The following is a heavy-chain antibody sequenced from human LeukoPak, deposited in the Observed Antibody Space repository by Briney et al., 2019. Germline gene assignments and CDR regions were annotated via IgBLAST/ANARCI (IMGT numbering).Heavy chain of an antibody. CDR3: ASPTYYYDSSGTTRVGAFDI. V-gene: IGHV3-23*01. D-gene: IGHD3-22*01. J-gene: IGHJ3*02. CDR1: GFTFNSYG. CDR2: SGSGGST. Sequence: SGGSLRLSCAASGFTFNSYGMHWVRQAPGKGLEWVSGSGSGGSTYYADSVKGRFTISRDNSKNTLYLQMNSLRAEDTAVYYCASPTYYYDSSGTTRVGAFDIWGQGTMVTVSS.